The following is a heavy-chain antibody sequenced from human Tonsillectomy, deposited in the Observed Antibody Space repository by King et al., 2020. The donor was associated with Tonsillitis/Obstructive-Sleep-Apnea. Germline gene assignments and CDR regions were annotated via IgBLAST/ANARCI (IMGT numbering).Heavy chain of an antibody. J-gene: IGHJ4*02. CDR2: IYPGDSDT. CDR1: GYSFTSYW. Sequence: VQLVECGAEVVRPGESLKISCKGSGYSFTSYWIGWVRQMSGKGLEWMGSIYPGDSDTRYSSSFQGQVTISADNSISTAYLQWSTLKASDTAMYYCARSYHSWGYFDYWGQGTLVTVSS. CDR3: ARSYHSWGYFDY. V-gene: IGHV5-51*01. D-gene: IGHD3-16*01.